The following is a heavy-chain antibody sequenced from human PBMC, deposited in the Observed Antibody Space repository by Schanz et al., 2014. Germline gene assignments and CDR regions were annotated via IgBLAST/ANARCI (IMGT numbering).Heavy chain of an antibody. D-gene: IGHD2-2*01. CDR2: LSGSGGST. CDR3: ARRASCSRIGCPFDS. Sequence: EVQLVESGGGLVKPGGSLRLSCAASGFTFSSYAMSWVRQAPGKGLEWVSALSGSGGSTYYADSVKGRFSISRDYSKNTLYLQMSSLRAEDTAMYYCARRASCSRIGCPFDSWGQGTLXTVSS. CDR1: GFTFSSYA. J-gene: IGHJ4*02. V-gene: IGHV3-23*04.